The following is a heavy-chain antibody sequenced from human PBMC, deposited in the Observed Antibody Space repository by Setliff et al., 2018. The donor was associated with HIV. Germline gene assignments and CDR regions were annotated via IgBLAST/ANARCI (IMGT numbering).Heavy chain of an antibody. J-gene: IGHJ3*02. D-gene: IGHD3-22*01. V-gene: IGHV3-74*01. CDR1: GFTFTDYW. CDR3: ARVRDYYDSGAQAFDI. Sequence: GGSLRLSCAASGFTFTDYWMHWVRQVPGQGLVWVSRINVDGSSISYADPVKGRFTISRGNAKNTLFLQMNSLRAEDTAVYYCARVRDYYDSGAQAFDIWGQGTMVTVSS. CDR2: INVDGSSI.